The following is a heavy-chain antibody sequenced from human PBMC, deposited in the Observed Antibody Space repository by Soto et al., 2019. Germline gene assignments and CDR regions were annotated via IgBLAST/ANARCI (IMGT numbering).Heavy chain of an antibody. CDR2: ISNDGSST. Sequence: QVQLVESGGGVVQPGRSLRLSCAASGFTFSSLGMHWVRQAPGKGLEWVAIISNDGSSTYYADSVKGRFTISRDNSKNTLEPQLNSLRTEDTAVYSCVKEIGESSDYPLDYWGQGTLVTVSS. CDR3: VKEIGESSDYPLDY. J-gene: IGHJ4*02. CDR1: GFTFSSLG. V-gene: IGHV3-30*18. D-gene: IGHD3-22*01.